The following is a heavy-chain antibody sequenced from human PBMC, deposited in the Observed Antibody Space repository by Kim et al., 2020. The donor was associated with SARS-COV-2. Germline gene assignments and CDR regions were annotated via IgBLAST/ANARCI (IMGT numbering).Heavy chain of an antibody. J-gene: IGHJ4*02. D-gene: IGHD3-10*01. Sequence: GGSLSLSCAASGFTFSSYAMSWVRQAPGKGLEWVSAISGSGGSTYYADSVKGRFTISRDNSKNTLYLQMNSLRAEDTAVYYCSKDRGLHQMRPGGYYFDYWGQGTLVTVSS. CDR1: GFTFSSYA. V-gene: IGHV3-23*01. CDR2: ISGSGGST. CDR3: SKDRGLHQMRPGGYYFDY.